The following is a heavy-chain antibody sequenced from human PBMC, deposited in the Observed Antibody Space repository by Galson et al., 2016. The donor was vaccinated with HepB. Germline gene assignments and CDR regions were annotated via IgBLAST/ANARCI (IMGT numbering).Heavy chain of an antibody. CDR1: GFTFSSYG. Sequence: SLRLSCAASGFTFSSYGMHWVRQAPGKGLEWVAVISYDGSNKYYADSVKGGFTISRDNSKDTMYLKMNSLRAEDTAVYYCAKEGRTYYDILTGYPDNWFDPWGQGTLVTVSS. D-gene: IGHD3-9*01. CDR2: ISYDGSNK. V-gene: IGHV3-30*18. CDR3: AKEGRTYYDILTGYPDNWFDP. J-gene: IGHJ5*02.